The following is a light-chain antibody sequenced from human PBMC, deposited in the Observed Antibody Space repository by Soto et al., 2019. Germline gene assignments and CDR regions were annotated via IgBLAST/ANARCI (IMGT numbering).Light chain of an antibody. Sequence: QSALTQPASMSGSPGQSITISCTGTSSDVGGYKYVSWYQQHPGKAPKLMIYEVINRSSGVSIRFSGSKSGNTASLTISGLQAEDEADYYCLSYTSSNTLLFGGGTKLTVL. J-gene: IGLJ2*01. CDR1: SSDVGGYKY. CDR2: EVI. V-gene: IGLV2-14*01. CDR3: LSYTSSNTLL.